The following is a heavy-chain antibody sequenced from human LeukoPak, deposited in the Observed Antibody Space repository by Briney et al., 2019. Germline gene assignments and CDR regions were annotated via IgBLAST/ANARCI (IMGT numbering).Heavy chain of an antibody. D-gene: IGHD4-17*01. Sequence: SETLSLTCAVYGGSFSGYYWSWIRQPPGKGLEWIGGIYYSGSTYYNPSLKSRVTTSVDTSKDQFSLKLSSVTAADTAVYYCARHGLSYGDYVIYAFDIWGQGTMVTVSS. V-gene: IGHV4-34*01. CDR2: IYYSGST. CDR1: GGSFSGYY. J-gene: IGHJ3*02. CDR3: ARHGLSYGDYVIYAFDI.